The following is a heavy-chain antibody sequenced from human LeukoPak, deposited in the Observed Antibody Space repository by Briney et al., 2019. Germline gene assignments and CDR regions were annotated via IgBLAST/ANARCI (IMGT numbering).Heavy chain of an antibody. V-gene: IGHV1-18*01. CDR1: GYTFTSYY. CDR2: ISAYNGNT. D-gene: IGHD2-15*01. CDR3: ARAGPVVDNWLGP. Sequence: WASVKVSCETSGYTFTSYYISWVRQAPGQGLEWMSWISAYNGNTKYAQKFQGRVTMTTDTSRSTAYMELRSMRSDDTAVYYCARAGPVVDNWLGPWGERTLVTVSS. J-gene: IGHJ5*02.